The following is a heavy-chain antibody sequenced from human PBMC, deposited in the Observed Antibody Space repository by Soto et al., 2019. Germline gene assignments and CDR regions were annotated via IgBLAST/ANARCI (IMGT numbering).Heavy chain of an antibody. CDR3: XXXXXXXXXXXXTTTAIYFDF. CDR2: IYWDDDK. Sequence: QITLNESGPTVVRPTETLTLTCRFSGFSLTTSGVGVGWIRQSPGKAPEWLALIYWDDDKRYSASLKSRLTITKDTSKNQVVLTVSXXXXXXXXXXXXXXXXXXXXXXXXTTTAIYFDFWGQGTPVAVSS. D-gene: IGHD3-3*01. V-gene: IGHV2-5*02. CDR1: GFSLTTSGVG. J-gene: IGHJ4*02.